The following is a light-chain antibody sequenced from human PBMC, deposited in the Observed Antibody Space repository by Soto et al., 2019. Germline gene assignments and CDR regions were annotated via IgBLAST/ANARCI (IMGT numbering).Light chain of an antibody. V-gene: IGKV3-20*01. CDR2: GTS. J-gene: IGKJ3*01. CDR3: QQYGSSLFT. Sequence: DIVLTQSPGTLSLSPGERATLSCRASQSVSSKYLAWYQQKPGQPPRVLIYGTSIRATGIPEGFSGGGSGTDFTLTITRLESEDFAVYYWQQYGSSLFTFGPGTKVDFK. CDR1: QSVSSKY.